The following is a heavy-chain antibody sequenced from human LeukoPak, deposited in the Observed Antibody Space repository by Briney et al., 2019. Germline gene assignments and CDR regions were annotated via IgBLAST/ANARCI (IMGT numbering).Heavy chain of an antibody. CDR3: ARIVVVPAPAWMDV. Sequence: SETLSLTCTVSGDSISSGDYYWSWIRQPPGKGLEWIGEINHSGSTNYNPSLKSRVTISVDTSKNQFSLKLSSVTAADTAVYYCARIVVVPAPAWMDVWGKGTTVTVSS. J-gene: IGHJ6*04. CDR1: GDSISSGDYY. CDR2: INHSGST. V-gene: IGHV4-39*07. D-gene: IGHD2-2*01.